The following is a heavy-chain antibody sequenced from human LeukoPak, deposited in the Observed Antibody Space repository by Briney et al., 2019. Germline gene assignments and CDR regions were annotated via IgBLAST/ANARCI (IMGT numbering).Heavy chain of an antibody. CDR3: ASRSGYSYGHFDY. CDR2: ITSSGEST. CDR1: GLTFSNYA. V-gene: IGHV3-23*01. D-gene: IGHD5-18*01. Sequence: PGGSLRLSCAASGLTFSNYAMSWVRQAPGKGLEWVAAITSSGESTNYADSVKGRFTISRDNSKNTLYLQMNSLRAEDTAVYYCASRSGYSYGHFDYWGQGTLVTVSS. J-gene: IGHJ4*02.